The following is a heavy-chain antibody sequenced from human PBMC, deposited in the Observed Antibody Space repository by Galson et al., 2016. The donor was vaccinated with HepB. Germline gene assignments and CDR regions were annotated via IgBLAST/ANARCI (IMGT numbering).Heavy chain of an antibody. CDR1: GFTFSSYA. CDR3: AKVKTGGDYDFWRLDY. V-gene: IGHV3-23*01. Sequence: SLRLSCAASGFTFSSYAMSWVRQAPGKGLEWVAAISGTGGSTYYADSVKGRFTISRDNAKNTLYLQMNSLRTEDTAVYYCAKVKTGGDYDFWRLDYWGQGTLVTVSS. D-gene: IGHD3-3*01. J-gene: IGHJ4*02. CDR2: ISGTGGST.